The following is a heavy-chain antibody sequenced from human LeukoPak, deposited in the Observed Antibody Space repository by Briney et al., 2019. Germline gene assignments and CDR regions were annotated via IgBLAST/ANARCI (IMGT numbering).Heavy chain of an antibody. J-gene: IGHJ6*02. CDR3: ARGQYYYGSGSYWYYYYGMDV. CDR2: IIPIFGTA. Sequence: SVKVSCKASGGTFSSYAISWVRQAPGQGLEWMGGIIPIFGTANYAQKFQGRVTITADESTSTAYMELSSLRPEDTAVYYCARGQYYYGSGSYWYYYYGMDVWGQGTTVTVSS. D-gene: IGHD3-10*01. V-gene: IGHV1-69*13. CDR1: GGTFSSYA.